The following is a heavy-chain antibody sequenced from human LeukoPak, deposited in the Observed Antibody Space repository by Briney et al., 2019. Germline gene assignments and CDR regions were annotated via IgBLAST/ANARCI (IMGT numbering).Heavy chain of an antibody. CDR3: AKDLGYSSSYDY. V-gene: IGHV3-15*01. D-gene: IGHD6-13*01. Sequence: PGGSLRLSCAASGFTFSNAWMTWVRQAPGKGLEWVGRIKSKTDGGTTDYAAPVKGRFTISRDDSKNTLYLQMNSLKTEDTAVYYCAKDLGYSSSYDYWGQGTLVTVSS. CDR1: GFTFSNAW. CDR2: IKSKTDGGTT. J-gene: IGHJ4*02.